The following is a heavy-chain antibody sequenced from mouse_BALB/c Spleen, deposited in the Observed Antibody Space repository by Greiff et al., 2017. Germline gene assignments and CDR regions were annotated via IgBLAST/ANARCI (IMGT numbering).Heavy chain of an antibody. CDR1: GFTFSSYA. Sequence: EVMLVESGGGLVKPGGSLKLSCAASGFTFSSYAMSWVRQTPEKRLEWVATISSGGSYTYYPDSVKGRFTISRDNAKNTLYLQMSSLRSEDTAMYYCARYYRYDWYFDVWGAGTTVTVSS. D-gene: IGHD2-14*01. CDR3: ARYYRYDWYFDV. CDR2: ISSGGSYT. V-gene: IGHV5-9-1*01. J-gene: IGHJ1*01.